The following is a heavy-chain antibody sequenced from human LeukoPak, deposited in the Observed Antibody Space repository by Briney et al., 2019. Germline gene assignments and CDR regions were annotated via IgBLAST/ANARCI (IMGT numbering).Heavy chain of an antibody. Sequence: SVKVSCKASGGTFSSYAISWVRQAPGQGLEWMGRIIPILGIANYAQKFQGRVTITADKSTSTAYMELSSLRSEDTAVYYCARDLVAAATYWYFDLWGCGTLVTVSS. D-gene: IGHD6-13*01. V-gene: IGHV1-69*04. CDR2: IIPILGIA. CDR3: ARDLVAAATYWYFDL. J-gene: IGHJ2*01. CDR1: GGTFSSYA.